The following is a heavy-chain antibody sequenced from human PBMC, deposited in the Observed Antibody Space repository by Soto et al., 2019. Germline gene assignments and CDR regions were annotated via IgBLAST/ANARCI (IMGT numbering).Heavy chain of an antibody. Sequence: EVQLVETGGGLIQPGGSLRLSCAASGFTVSSNYMSWVRQAPGKGLEWVSVIYSGGSTYYADSVKGRFTISRDNSKNTXXXXXXXXXXXXXXXXXXXXMXXATYYF. CDR2: IYSGGST. V-gene: IGHV3-53*02. J-gene: IGHJ4*01. CDR3: XXMXXATYYF. D-gene: IGHD2-15*01. CDR1: GFTVSSNY.